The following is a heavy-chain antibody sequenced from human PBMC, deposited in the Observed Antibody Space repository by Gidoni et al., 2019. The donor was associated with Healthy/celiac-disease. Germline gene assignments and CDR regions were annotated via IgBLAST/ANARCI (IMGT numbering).Heavy chain of an antibody. CDR3: AGWELLEEAFDY. Sequence: QVQLVQSWPEVKKPGASVTVSCKASGYTFPGYYMHWVRQAPGQGLEWMGRINPNSGGTNYALKFQGRVTMTRETSISTAYMELSRLRSDDMAVYYCAGWELLEEAFDYWGQGTLVTVSS. V-gene: IGHV1-2*06. D-gene: IGHD1-26*01. J-gene: IGHJ4*02. CDR1: GYTFPGYY. CDR2: INPNSGGT.